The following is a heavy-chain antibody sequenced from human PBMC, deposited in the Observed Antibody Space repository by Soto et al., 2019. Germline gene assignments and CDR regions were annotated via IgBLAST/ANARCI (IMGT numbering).Heavy chain of an antibody. CDR2: ISSRGGIT. V-gene: IGHV3-11*01. CDR1: GFTFSDSY. Sequence: QVQLVESGGGWVQPGGSLGLSCAASGFTFSDSYMTLVRMAPGKGLEWVSFISSRGGITSYADSVQGRFTISRDNVKNSLYLQLNSLRTEDTAVYYCVRCHTLLTEWGQGTLVTVSS. D-gene: IGHD3-9*01. J-gene: IGHJ4*02. CDR3: VRCHTLLTE.